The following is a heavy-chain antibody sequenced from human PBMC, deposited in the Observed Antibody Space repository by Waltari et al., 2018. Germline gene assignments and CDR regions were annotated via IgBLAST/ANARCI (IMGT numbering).Heavy chain of an antibody. CDR1: GGSVSGYY. D-gene: IGHD3-10*01. J-gene: IGHJ4*02. CDR2: INHSGGS. CDR3: VRGRGVGRGVFAY. V-gene: IGHV4-34*01. Sequence: QVQLQQWGAGLLKPSETLSLTCAVYGGSVSGYYWIWIRQSPGKGLEWIGEINHSGGSNSNPSPKSRVTISGDTSKNQLSLKLSSVTAADTAVYYCVRGRGVGRGVFAYWGQGTLVAVSS.